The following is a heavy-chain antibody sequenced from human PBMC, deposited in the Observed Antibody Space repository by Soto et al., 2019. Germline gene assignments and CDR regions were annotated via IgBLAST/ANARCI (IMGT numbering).Heavy chain of an antibody. Sequence: PGGSLRLSCTASGFTFGDYAMSWFRQAPGKGLEWVGFIRSKAYGGTTEYAASVKGRFTISRDDSKSIAYLQMNSLKTEDTAVYYCTRDRSSGWETDYGMDVWGQGTTVTVSS. J-gene: IGHJ6*02. D-gene: IGHD6-19*01. CDR3: TRDRSSGWETDYGMDV. V-gene: IGHV3-49*03. CDR1: GFTFGDYA. CDR2: IRSKAYGGTT.